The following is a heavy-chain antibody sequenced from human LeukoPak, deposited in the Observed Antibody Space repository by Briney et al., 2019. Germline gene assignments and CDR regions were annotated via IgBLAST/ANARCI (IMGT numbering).Heavy chain of an antibody. V-gene: IGHV4-39*01. D-gene: IGHD3-10*01. CDR1: GGSISSSSYY. CDR3: ARYDSGEFDY. CDR2: IYYSGST. J-gene: IGHJ4*02. Sequence: SETLPLTCTVSGGSISSSSYYWGWIRQPPGKGLEWIGSIYYSGSTYYNPSLKSRVTISVDTSKNQFSLKLSSVTAADTAVYYCARYDSGEFDYWGQGTLVIVSS.